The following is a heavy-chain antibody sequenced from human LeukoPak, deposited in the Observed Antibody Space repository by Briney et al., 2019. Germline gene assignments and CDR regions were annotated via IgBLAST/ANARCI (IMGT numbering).Heavy chain of an antibody. J-gene: IGHJ4*02. D-gene: IGHD5-24*01. CDR3: ARDRTEMAFDY. CDR2: ISYDGSNK. V-gene: IGHV3-30-3*01. CDR1: GFTFSSYA. Sequence: GALRLSCAASGFTFSSYAMHWVRQAPGKGLEWVAVISYDGSNKYYADSVKGRFTISRDNSKNTLYLQMNSLRAEDTAVYYCARDRTEMAFDYWGQGTLVTVSS.